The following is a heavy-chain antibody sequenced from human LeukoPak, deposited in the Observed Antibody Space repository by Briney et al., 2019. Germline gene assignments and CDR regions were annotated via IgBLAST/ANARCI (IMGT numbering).Heavy chain of an antibody. CDR2: IYYSGST. CDR3: ARGKGYYGSGSYNY. D-gene: IGHD3-10*01. J-gene: IGHJ4*02. Sequence: PSETLSLTCTVSGGSISSYYWSWIRHPPGKGLEWIGYIYYSGSTSYNPSLKSRVTISVDTSKNQFSLKLSSVTAADTAVYYCARGKGYYGSGSYNYWGQGTLVTVSS. V-gene: IGHV4-59*08. CDR1: GGSISSYY.